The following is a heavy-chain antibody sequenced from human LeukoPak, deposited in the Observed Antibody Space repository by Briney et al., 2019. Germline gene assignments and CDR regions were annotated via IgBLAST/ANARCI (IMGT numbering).Heavy chain of an antibody. CDR3: ARTTEGGYTYGYFYYYYMDV. V-gene: IGHV1-2*02. CDR2: INPNSGGT. CDR1: GYTFTGYY. J-gene: IGHJ6*03. D-gene: IGHD5-18*01. Sequence: ASVKVSCKASGYTFTGYYMHWVRQAPGQGLEWMGWINPNSGGTNYAQKFQGRVTMTRDTSISTAYMELRRLRSDDTAVYYCARTTEGGYTYGYFYYYYMDVWGKGTTVTISS.